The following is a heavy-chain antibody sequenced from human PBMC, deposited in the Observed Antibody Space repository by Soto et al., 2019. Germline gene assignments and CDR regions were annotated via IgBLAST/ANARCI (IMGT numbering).Heavy chain of an antibody. CDR2: ISYDGSNK. CDR3: AKHSAIYHTATVLPHFDY. Sequence: QVQLVESGGGVVQPGRSLRLSCAASGFTFSSYGMHWVRQAPGKGLEWVAVISYDGSNKYYADSVKGRFTISRDNSKNTLYLQMNSLRAEDTAVYYCAKHSAIYHTATVLPHFDYWGQGTLVTVSS. V-gene: IGHV3-30*18. J-gene: IGHJ4*02. D-gene: IGHD5-18*01. CDR1: GFTFSSYG.